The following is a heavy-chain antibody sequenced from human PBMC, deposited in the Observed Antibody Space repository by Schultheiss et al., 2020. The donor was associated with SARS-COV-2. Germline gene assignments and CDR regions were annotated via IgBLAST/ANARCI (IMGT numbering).Heavy chain of an antibody. V-gene: IGHV3-7*03. CDR3: ARGDLDL. J-gene: IGHJ4*02. D-gene: IGHD3/OR15-3a*01. CDR2: INQDGRVR. Sequence: GESLKISCAASGFTFNKYKMDWVRQAPGKGLQWVAKINQDGRVRDYADSVKGRFTISRDNAKNSLYLQVNSLRDDDTAAYYCARGDLDLGGQGTLVTVSS. CDR1: GFTFNKYK.